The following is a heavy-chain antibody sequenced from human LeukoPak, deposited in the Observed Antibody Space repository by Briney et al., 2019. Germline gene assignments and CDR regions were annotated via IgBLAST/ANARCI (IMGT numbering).Heavy chain of an antibody. D-gene: IGHD6-19*01. CDR1: GSSITAFY. J-gene: IGHJ4*02. V-gene: IGHV4-59*01. CDR2: FQYGGNS. CDR3: ARETSLAGFASGLGFNY. Sequence: SETLSLTCNVSGSSITAFYWSWIRQSPGKGLEWIGSFQYGGNSKYNPSLKSRVAMSIDTSKNHFSLKLTSVTAADTATYYCARETSLAGFASGLGFNYWGQGILVTVSS.